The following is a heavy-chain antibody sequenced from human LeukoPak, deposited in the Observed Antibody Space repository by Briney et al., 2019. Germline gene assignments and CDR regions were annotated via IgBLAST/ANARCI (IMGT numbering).Heavy chain of an antibody. D-gene: IGHD6-19*01. Sequence: GGSLRLSCAASGFTFSSYEMNWVRQAPGKGLEWVSYISSSGSTIYYADSVKGRFTISRDNAKNSQYLQMNSLRAEDTAVYYCAREGSVAGTAIFDYWGQGTLVTVSS. J-gene: IGHJ4*02. CDR1: GFTFSSYE. CDR3: AREGSVAGTAIFDY. V-gene: IGHV3-48*03. CDR2: ISSSGSTI.